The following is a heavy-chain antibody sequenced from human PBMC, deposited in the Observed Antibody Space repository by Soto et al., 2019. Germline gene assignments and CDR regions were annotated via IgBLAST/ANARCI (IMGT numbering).Heavy chain of an antibody. CDR1: GGSISSYY. V-gene: IGHV4-59*01. Sequence: PSETLSLTCTVSGGSISSYYWSWIRQPPGKGLEWIGYIYYSGSTNYNPSLKSRVTISIDTSKNQFSLKLSSVTAADTAVYYCAREVVVVAALGYYYYGMDVWGQGTTVTVS. J-gene: IGHJ6*02. CDR2: IYYSGST. CDR3: AREVVVVAALGYYYYGMDV. D-gene: IGHD2-15*01.